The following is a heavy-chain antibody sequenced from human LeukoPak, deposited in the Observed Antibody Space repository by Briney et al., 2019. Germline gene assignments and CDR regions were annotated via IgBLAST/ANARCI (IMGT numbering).Heavy chain of an antibody. V-gene: IGHV3-7*05. CDR1: GFTFSTYA. CDR2: IKQDGSEI. Sequence: GGSLRLSCAASGFTFSTYAMSWVRQAPGKGLEWVANIKQDGSEIYYVDSVKGRFTISRDNVQNSLYLQMNSLRAEDTAVYFCARWGYSSGWYWFDYWGQGTLVTVSS. CDR3: ARWGYSSGWYWFDY. J-gene: IGHJ4*02. D-gene: IGHD6-19*01.